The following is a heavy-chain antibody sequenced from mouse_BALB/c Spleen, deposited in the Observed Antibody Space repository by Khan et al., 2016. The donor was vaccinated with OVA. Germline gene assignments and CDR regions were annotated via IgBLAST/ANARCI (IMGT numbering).Heavy chain of an antibody. CDR2: IDPANGNT. Sequence: EVELVESGAELVKPGASVKLSCTASGFNIKDTYMHWVKQRPEQGLEWIGRIDPANGNTQYDPKFQGKATITADTSSNTVYLQLSSLTSEDTAVYYCALRGDIYDTYYGYAMDYWGQGTSVTVSS. CDR1: GFNIKDTY. J-gene: IGHJ4*01. CDR3: ALRGDIYDTYYGYAMDY. V-gene: IGHV14-3*02. D-gene: IGHD2-3*01.